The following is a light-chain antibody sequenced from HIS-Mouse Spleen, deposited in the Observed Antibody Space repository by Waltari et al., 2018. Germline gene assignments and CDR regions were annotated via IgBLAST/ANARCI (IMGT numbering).Light chain of an antibody. Sequence: QSALTQPASVSGSPGQSITISGTGTSSDVGGYNYVSWYQEHPGKAPKLMIYEVSTRPSGFSNRFSGSKSGNTASLTISGLQAEDEADYYCSSYTSSSTLVVFGGGTKLTVL. CDR1: SSDVGGYNY. CDR3: SSYTSSSTLVV. J-gene: IGLJ2*01. V-gene: IGLV2-14*01. CDR2: EVS.